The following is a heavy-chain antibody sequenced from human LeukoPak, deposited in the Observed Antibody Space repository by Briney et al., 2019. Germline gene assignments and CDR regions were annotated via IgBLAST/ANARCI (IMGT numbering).Heavy chain of an antibody. D-gene: IGHD4-17*01. CDR3: ATTRYDAFDI. J-gene: IGHJ3*02. CDR1: GFTFTSYW. CDR2: IKQEGSEK. Sequence: PGGSLRLSCAASGFTFTSYWMSWVRQAPGKGLEWVANIKQEGSEKYYVDSLKGRFTISRDNAKNSLYLQMNSLRAEDTAVYYCATTRYDAFDIWGQGTMVTVSS. V-gene: IGHV3-7*05.